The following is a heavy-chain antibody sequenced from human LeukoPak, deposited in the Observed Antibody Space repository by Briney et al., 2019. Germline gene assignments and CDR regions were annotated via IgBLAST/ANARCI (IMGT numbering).Heavy chain of an antibody. Sequence: GGSLRLSCAASGFTFSTYAMSWVRQAPGKGLEWVSTISDSGANTYYADSVRGRFTISRDNSKNTLYLQKNSLRADDTAIYYCAKSMTLQWRGFFDLWGRGTHVTVSA. J-gene: IGHJ2*01. D-gene: IGHD6-19*01. CDR2: ISDSGANT. V-gene: IGHV3-23*01. CDR1: GFTFSTYA. CDR3: AKSMTLQWRGFFDL.